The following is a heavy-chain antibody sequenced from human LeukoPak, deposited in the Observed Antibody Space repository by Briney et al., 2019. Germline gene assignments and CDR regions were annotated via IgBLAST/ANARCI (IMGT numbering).Heavy chain of an antibody. CDR1: GFTFSSFS. CDR2: ISSSSSYI. Sequence: PGGSLRLSCAASGFTFSSFSMSWVRQAPGKGLEWVSSISSSSSYIYYADSVKGRFTISRDNAKNSLYLQMNSLRAEDTAVYYCARGGRRDSYNFFQHWGQGTLVTVSS. V-gene: IGHV3-21*01. D-gene: IGHD5-24*01. CDR3: ARGGRRDSYNFFQH. J-gene: IGHJ1*01.